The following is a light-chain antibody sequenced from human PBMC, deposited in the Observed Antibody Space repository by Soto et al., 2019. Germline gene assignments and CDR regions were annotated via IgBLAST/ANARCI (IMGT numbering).Light chain of an antibody. CDR2: AAS. V-gene: IGKV1-9*01. CDR1: QGISSY. Sequence: DREWTQLPSFVSALEIKRAADTCRASQGISSYLAWYQQKPGKAPKLLIYAASTLQSGVPSRFSGSGSGTEFTLTICSLQPEDFATYYSQQLNSYPHAFGQGTRLDIK. CDR3: QQLNSYPHA. J-gene: IGKJ5*01.